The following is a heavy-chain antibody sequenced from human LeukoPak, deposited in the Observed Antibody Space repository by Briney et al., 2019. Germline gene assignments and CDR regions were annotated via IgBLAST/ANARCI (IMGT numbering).Heavy chain of an antibody. Sequence: SETLSLTCTVSGDSISNYCCTWIRQPPGKGLAWIGGFCNSGSTNYNPSLKSRVTISVDTSKHQFSLKLSPVTAADTAVYYCARLTRFGLDWYFDLWGRGTLVTVSS. CDR3: ARLTRFGLDWYFDL. D-gene: IGHD1-1*01. V-gene: IGHV4-59*08. CDR2: FCNSGST. CDR1: GDSISNYC. J-gene: IGHJ2*01.